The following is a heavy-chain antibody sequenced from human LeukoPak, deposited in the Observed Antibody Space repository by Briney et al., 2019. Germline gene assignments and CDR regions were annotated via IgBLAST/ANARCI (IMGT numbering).Heavy chain of an antibody. CDR2: ISYDGSNK. Sequence: GGSLRLSCAASGFTFSSYGMHWVRQAPGKGLEWVAVISYDGSNKYYADSVKGRFTISRDNSKNTLYLQMNSLRAEDTAVYYCAKDLSGSWALGAFDIWGQGTMVTVSS. CDR1: GFTFSSYG. V-gene: IGHV3-30*18. CDR3: AKDLSGSWALGAFDI. D-gene: IGHD1-26*01. J-gene: IGHJ3*02.